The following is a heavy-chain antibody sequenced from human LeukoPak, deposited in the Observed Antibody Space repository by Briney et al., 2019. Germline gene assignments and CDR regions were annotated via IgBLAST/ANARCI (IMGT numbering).Heavy chain of an antibody. D-gene: IGHD2-8*01. V-gene: IGHV1-46*01. CDR1: GYTFTSYY. Sequence: GASLKVSCRASGYTFTSYYMHWVRQAPGQGLEWMGIINPSGGSTSYAQKFQGRVTMTRDMSTSTVYMELSSLRSEDTAVYYCARTPLYCTNGVCYTGGAYYFDYWGQGTLVTVSS. CDR3: ARTPLYCTNGVCYTGGAYYFDY. CDR2: INPSGGST. J-gene: IGHJ4*02.